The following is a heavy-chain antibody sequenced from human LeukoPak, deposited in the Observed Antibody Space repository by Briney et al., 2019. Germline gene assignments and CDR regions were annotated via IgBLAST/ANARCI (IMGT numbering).Heavy chain of an antibody. CDR1: GYTFTHYA. D-gene: IGHD5-12*01. J-gene: IGHJ4*02. Sequence: ASVKVCCKAPGYTFTHYAINWVRQAPGQGLGWVGWINTNTGNPTYAQVFTGRFVFSLDTSVNTAFLQISGLKADDTAVYFCARGSEGGYVFDFWGQGTLVTVSS. CDR3: ARGSEGGYVFDF. CDR2: INTNTGNP. V-gene: IGHV7-4-1*02.